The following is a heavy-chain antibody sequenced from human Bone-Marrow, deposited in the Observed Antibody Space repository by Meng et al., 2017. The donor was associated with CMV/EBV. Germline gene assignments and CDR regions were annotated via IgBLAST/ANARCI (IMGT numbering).Heavy chain of an antibody. CDR2: IDPNSGAT. J-gene: IGHJ1*01. CDR1: EYTFTGYY. V-gene: IGHV1-2*02. Sequence: ASVKVSCKASEYTFTGYYMHWVRQAPGQGLEWMGWIDPNSGATNYAQKFQGRVTMTRDTSISTAYMELSRLRSDDTAVYYCARQLFKYSSSSHSLGYWGQGTLVTVSS. CDR3: ARQLFKYSSSSHSLGY. D-gene: IGHD6-6*01.